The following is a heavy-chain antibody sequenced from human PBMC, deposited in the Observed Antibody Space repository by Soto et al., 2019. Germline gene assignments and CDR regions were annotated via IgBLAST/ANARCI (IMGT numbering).Heavy chain of an antibody. J-gene: IGHJ4*02. CDR3: ARDSIYGGNDY. CDR1: GGSISSGGYY. D-gene: IGHD2-15*01. V-gene: IGHV4-31*03. Sequence: SESLSLTCTVSGGSISSGGYYWSWIRQHPGKGLEWIGYIYYSGSTYYNPSLKSRVTISVDTSKNQFSLKLSSVTAADTAVYYWARDSIYGGNDYWGQGTLVTVSS. CDR2: IYYSGST.